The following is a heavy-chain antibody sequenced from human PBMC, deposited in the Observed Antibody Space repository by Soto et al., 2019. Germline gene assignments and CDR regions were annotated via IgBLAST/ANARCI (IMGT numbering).Heavy chain of an antibody. V-gene: IGHV4-31*03. D-gene: IGHD3-22*01. CDR1: GGSMSRGDYY. J-gene: IGHJ4*02. CDR2: ISYSGST. CDR3: ARNNGRENYYDSSGYWYYFDY. Sequence: SETLSLTCTVSGGSMSRGDYYWRWIRQHPGTGLECIGHISYSGSTDYTPSLKSRVTISVDTSKNQFSLKLSSVTAADTAVYYCARNNGRENYYDSSGYWYYFDYWGQGTLVTVSS.